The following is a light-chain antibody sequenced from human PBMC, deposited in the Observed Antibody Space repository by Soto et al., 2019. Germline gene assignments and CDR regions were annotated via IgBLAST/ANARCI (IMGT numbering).Light chain of an antibody. CDR2: TAS. V-gene: IGKV1-12*01. Sequence: DIQMTQSPSSVSASVGDRVTITCRASQAISTWLAWYQQKPGKAPRLLIYTASSLQSGVPSRFSGSGSGTDFTLTISSLQPEDFATYFCQQTNAFPWTFGQGAKVEIK. J-gene: IGKJ1*01. CDR1: QAISTW. CDR3: QQTNAFPWT.